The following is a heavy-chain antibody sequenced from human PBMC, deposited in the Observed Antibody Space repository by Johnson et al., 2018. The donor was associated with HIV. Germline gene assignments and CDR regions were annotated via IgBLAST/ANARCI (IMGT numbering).Heavy chain of an antibody. CDR3: ALTSYYDSRGAFDI. CDR2: ISYDGSNK. V-gene: IGHV3-30*14. CDR1: GFTFSSYA. J-gene: IGHJ3*02. D-gene: IGHD3-22*01. Sequence: QVQLVESGGGLVQPGGSLRLSCAASGFTFSSYAMHWVRQAPGKGLEWVAVISYDGSNKYYADSVKGRFTISRDNSKNTVYLQMSSLRVEDTAVYYCALTSYYDSRGAFDIWGQGTMVTVSS.